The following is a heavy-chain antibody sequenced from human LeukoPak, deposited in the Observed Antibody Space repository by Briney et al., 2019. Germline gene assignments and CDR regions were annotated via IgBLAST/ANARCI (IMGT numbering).Heavy chain of an antibody. CDR1: GFDISNFW. D-gene: IGHD6-19*01. CDR3: VRQAGVS. V-gene: IGHV3-7*01. J-gene: IGHJ5*02. CDR2: IRSDGGEK. Sequence: GGSLRLSCAVSGFDISNFWMTWVRQVPGKGLEWVANIRSDGGEKNYVDSVNSRFTISRDNAKNSLYLQMNSLRAEDTAVYYCVRQAGVSWGQGTLVTVSS.